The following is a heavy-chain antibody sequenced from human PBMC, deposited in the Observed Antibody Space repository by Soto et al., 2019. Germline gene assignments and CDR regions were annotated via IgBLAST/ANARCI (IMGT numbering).Heavy chain of an antibody. CDR2: ISYDGSNK. V-gene: IGHV3-30-3*01. J-gene: IGHJ4*02. Sequence: PGGSLRLSCAASGFTFSSYAMHWVRQAPGKGLEWVAVISYDGSNKYYADSVKGRFTISRDNSKNTLYLQMNSLRAEDTAVYYCAATFYGSGSYYFDYWGQGT. CDR1: GFTFSSYA. CDR3: AATFYGSGSYYFDY. D-gene: IGHD3-10*01.